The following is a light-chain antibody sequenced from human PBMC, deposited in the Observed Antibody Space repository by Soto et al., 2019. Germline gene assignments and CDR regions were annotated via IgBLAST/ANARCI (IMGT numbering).Light chain of an antibody. CDR3: QQYGGSPLT. J-gene: IGKJ5*01. V-gene: IGKV3-20*01. Sequence: EIVLTQSPGNLSLSSGERATLSCRANQSVDDDFLAWYQRRPGQAPRLLIYGASTRASGIPQRFSGGGSGTDFTLTISRLEPEDFAVYYCQQYGGSPLTFGQGTRLEIK. CDR2: GAS. CDR1: QSVDDDF.